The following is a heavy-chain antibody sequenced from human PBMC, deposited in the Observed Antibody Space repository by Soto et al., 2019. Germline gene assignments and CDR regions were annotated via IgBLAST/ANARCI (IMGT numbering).Heavy chain of an antibody. CDR3: ARDSAALFRGRSSIFWFDP. V-gene: IGHV1-46*01. J-gene: IGHJ5*02. CDR2: INPSGGST. Sequence: ASVKVSCKASGYTFTSYYMHWVRQAPGQGLEWMGIINPSGGSTSYAQKFQGRVTMTRDTSTSTVYMELSSLRSEDTAVYYCARDSAALFRGRSSIFWFDPWGQGTLVTVSS. D-gene: IGHD6-6*01. CDR1: GYTFTSYY.